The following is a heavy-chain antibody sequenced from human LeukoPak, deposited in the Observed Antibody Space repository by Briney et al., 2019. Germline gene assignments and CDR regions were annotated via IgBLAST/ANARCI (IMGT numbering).Heavy chain of an antibody. CDR2: INPGGGST. D-gene: IGHD6-13*01. J-gene: IGHJ4*02. V-gene: IGHV1-46*01. Sequence: ASVKVSCKASGYTFTSYYMHWVRQAPGQGLEWMGIINPGGGSTSYAQKFQGRVTMTRNTSISTAYMELSSLRSEDTAVYYCARGHSSSWDFDYWGQGTLVTVSS. CDR3: ARGHSSSWDFDY. CDR1: GYTFTSYY.